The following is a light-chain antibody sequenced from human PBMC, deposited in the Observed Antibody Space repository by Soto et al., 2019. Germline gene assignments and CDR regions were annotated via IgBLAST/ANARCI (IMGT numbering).Light chain of an antibody. CDR1: QSISSY. CDR2: AAS. Sequence: DIQMTQSPSSLSASVGDRVTITCRASQSISSYLNWYQQKPGKAPKLLIYAASSLQSGVPSRFSGSGSGTDFTLTISSLQPEDFATYYCQQRYSTPWTFVQGTKVEIK. CDR3: QQRYSTPWT. J-gene: IGKJ1*01. V-gene: IGKV1-39*01.